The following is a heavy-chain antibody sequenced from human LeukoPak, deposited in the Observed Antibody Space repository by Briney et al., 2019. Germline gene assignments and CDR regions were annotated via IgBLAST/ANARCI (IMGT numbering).Heavy chain of an antibody. CDR2: IYYSGST. CDR3: ARDRAVAGIDY. CDR1: GGSISSYY. J-gene: IGHJ4*02. D-gene: IGHD6-19*01. Sequence: SETLSLTCTVSGGSISSYYWSWIRQPPGKGLEWIGYIYYSGSTNYNPSLKSRVSISVDTSKNQFSLKLSSVTAADTAVYYCARDRAVAGIDYWGQGTLVTVSS. V-gene: IGHV4-59*01.